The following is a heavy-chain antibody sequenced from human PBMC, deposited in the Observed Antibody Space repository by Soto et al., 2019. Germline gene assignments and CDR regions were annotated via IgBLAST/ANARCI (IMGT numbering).Heavy chain of an antibody. CDR1: GLIVSSND. CDR2: NYSGGSK. D-gene: IGHD6-19*01. CDR3: ARSSPKAYNSGMDA. V-gene: IGHV3-53*01. J-gene: IGHJ6*02. Sequence: REYLRLSCAASGLIVSSNDMSWVRQSPGKGLEWVSVNYSGGSKHDADSVKGRFTISRDNSKNMVYLQMNSLRVDDTAVYFCARSSPKAYNSGMDAWG.